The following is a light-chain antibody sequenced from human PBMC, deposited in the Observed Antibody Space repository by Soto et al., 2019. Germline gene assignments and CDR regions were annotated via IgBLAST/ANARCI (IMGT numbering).Light chain of an antibody. J-gene: IGKJ1*01. Sequence: HFTLSSSLVDRVTITFRASHNIERWMAWYQQKPGKAPSLLIFDASTLHSGVPSRFSGSGSGTDFTLTISSLQTDDFATYYSQQFAISTTFGHGTKVAI. V-gene: IGKV1-5*01. CDR3: QQFAISTT. CDR2: DAS. CDR1: HNIERW.